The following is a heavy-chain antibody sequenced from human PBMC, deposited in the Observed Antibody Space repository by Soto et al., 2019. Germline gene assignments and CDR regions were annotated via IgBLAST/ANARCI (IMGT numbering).Heavy chain of an antibody. CDR3: ARTLYYYDSSGYR. J-gene: IGHJ4*02. D-gene: IGHD3-22*01. Sequence: GGSLRLSCASSGFIFSSYSMNWVRQAPGKGLEWVSSISSSSSYIYYADSVKGRFTISRDNAKNSLYLQMNSLRAEDTAVYYCARTLYYYDSSGYRWGQGTLVTVSS. V-gene: IGHV3-21*01. CDR1: GFIFSSYS. CDR2: ISSSSSYI.